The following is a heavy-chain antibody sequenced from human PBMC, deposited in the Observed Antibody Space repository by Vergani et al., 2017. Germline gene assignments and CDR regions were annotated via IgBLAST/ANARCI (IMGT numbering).Heavy chain of an antibody. Sequence: EVQLVQSGAEVKKPGESLKISCEGSGYTFTDYWVGWVRQKPGKGLEWMGIIYPGDSDTRYSPSFQGQVTISADKSISTAYLQWSSLKASDTAMYYCARVGSGIAVAGYRYYYGMDVWGQGTTVTVSS. CDR2: IYPGDSDT. J-gene: IGHJ6*02. CDR3: ARVGSGIAVAGYRYYYGMDV. D-gene: IGHD6-19*01. V-gene: IGHV5-51*01. CDR1: GYTFTDYW.